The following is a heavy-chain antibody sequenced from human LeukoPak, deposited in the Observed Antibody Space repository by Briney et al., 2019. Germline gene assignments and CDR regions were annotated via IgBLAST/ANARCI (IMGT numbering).Heavy chain of an antibody. V-gene: IGHV3-48*03. CDR3: ARLVWSGSYYFDY. Sequence: GGSLRLSCTASGLTLSNDEVIWVRQAPGKGLEWVSYISSTGKTIYYADSVKGRFTISRDNAKKSVDMHMSSLRPEDTAVYYCARLVWSGSYYFDYWGQGTLVTVSS. CDR1: GLTLSNDE. CDR2: ISSTGKTI. D-gene: IGHD1-26*01. J-gene: IGHJ4*02.